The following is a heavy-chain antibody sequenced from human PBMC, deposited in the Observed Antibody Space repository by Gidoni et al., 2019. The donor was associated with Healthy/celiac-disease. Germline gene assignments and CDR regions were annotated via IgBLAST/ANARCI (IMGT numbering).Heavy chain of an antibody. D-gene: IGHD3-3*01. V-gene: IGHV4-61*02. CDR3: ARRVVSDFWSGYYTNHDAFDI. Sequence: QVQLQESGPGLVKPSQTLSLTCTVSGGSISSGSYYWSWIRQPAGKGLEWIGRIYTSGSTNYNPSLKSRVTISVDTSKNQFSLKLSSVTAADTAVYYCARRVVSDFWSGYYTNHDAFDIWGQGTMVTVSS. CDR2: IYTSGST. CDR1: GGSISSGSYY. J-gene: IGHJ3*02.